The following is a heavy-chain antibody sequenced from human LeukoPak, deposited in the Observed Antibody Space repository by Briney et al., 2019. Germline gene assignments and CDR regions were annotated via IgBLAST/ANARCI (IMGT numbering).Heavy chain of an antibody. J-gene: IGHJ4*02. CDR3: ARADYSNFPDY. Sequence: SETLSLTCSVAGYSISSGYYWGWIRQPPGKGLEWIGSISHSGSTYYNPSLKSRVTISVDTSKNQFSLKLSSVTAADTAVYYCARADYSNFPDYWGQGTLVTVSS. CDR1: GYSISSGYY. CDR2: ISHSGST. V-gene: IGHV4-38-2*02. D-gene: IGHD4-11*01.